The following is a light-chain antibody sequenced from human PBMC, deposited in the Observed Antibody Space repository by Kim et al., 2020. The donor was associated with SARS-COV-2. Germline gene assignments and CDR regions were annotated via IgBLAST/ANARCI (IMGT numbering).Light chain of an antibody. CDR2: YDR. J-gene: IGLJ3*02. V-gene: IGLV3-21*04. Sequence: SYELTQRPSVSLAPGKTATISCGGDNIGRKSVHWYRQRPGQAPALVITYDRDRPSGIPERFSGSNSGDTATLTISGVEAGDEADYYCQVYDSTIDHWVFGGGTQLTVL. CDR3: QVYDSTIDHWV. CDR1: NIGRKS.